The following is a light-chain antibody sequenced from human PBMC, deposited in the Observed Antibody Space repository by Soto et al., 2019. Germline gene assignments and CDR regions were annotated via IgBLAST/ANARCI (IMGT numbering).Light chain of an antibody. Sequence: EIVMTQSPATRSVSPGERATLSCRASQSVSSNLAWYQQKPGQAPRLLIYGASTRATGIPARFSGSGSGTEFTHTISSLQSEDFAVYYCQQYNNWPPNTFGQGTRLEIK. CDR3: QQYNNWPPNT. V-gene: IGKV3-15*01. CDR2: GAS. CDR1: QSVSSN. J-gene: IGKJ5*01.